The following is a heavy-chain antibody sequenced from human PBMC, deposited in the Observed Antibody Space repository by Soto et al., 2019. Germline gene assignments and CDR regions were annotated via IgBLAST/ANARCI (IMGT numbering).Heavy chain of an antibody. V-gene: IGHV3-33*01. CDR3: VRDGDVNTGFGKDY. J-gene: IGHJ4*02. CDR2: IWHDGGNK. D-gene: IGHD3-16*01. Sequence: QVQLVESGGGVVQPGRSLRLSCVASGFTFSSYGMHWVRQAPGKGLEWVAFIWHDGGNKFYAESVKGRFTISRDNSKNTLYLQMTSLSAEDTAMYYCVRDGDVNTGFGKDYWGQGTLVTVSS. CDR1: GFTFSSYG.